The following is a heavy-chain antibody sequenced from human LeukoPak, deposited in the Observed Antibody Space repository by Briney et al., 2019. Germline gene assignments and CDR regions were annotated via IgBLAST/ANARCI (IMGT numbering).Heavy chain of an antibody. V-gene: IGHV4-39*01. J-gene: IGHJ6*03. D-gene: IGHD3-10*01. CDR2: FDYSGST. CDR3: GRGVAYYYSYYMDV. Sequence: PSETLSLTCTVSGGSISSSSYYWGWIRQPPGKGLEWIGTFDYSGSTYYNPSLKSRVTISVDTSKNQFSLKLSSVTAADTAVYYCGRGVAYYYSYYMDVWGKGTTVTASS. CDR1: GGSISSSSYY.